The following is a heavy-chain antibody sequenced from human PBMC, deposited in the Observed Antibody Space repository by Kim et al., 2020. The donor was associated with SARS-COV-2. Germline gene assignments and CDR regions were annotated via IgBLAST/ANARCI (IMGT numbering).Heavy chain of an antibody. V-gene: IGHV3-30*04. J-gene: IGHJ4*02. D-gene: IGHD6-19*01. CDR2: ISYDGSNK. CDR3: ARVLIAVALDY. Sequence: GGSLRLSCAASGFTVSSYAMHWVRQAPGKGLEWVAVISYDGSNKYYADSVKGRFTISRDNSKNTLYLQMSSLRAEDTAVYYCARVLIAVALDYWGQGTLLTVSS. CDR1: GFTVSSYA.